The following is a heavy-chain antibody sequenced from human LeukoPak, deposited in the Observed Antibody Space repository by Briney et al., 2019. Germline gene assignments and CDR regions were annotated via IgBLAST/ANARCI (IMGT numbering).Heavy chain of an antibody. CDR3: AKDMYYYGSGSFDY. CDR1: GFTFSSYA. Sequence: GGSLRLSCAASGFTFSSYAMNWVRQAPGKGLEWVSGISGSGGSTYYADSVKGRFTISRDNSKNTLYLQLNSPRAEDTAVYYCAKDMYYYGSGSFDYWGQGTLVTVSS. J-gene: IGHJ4*02. V-gene: IGHV3-23*01. CDR2: ISGSGGST. D-gene: IGHD3-10*01.